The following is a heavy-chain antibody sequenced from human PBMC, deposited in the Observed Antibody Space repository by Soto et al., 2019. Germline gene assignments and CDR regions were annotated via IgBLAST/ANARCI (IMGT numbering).Heavy chain of an antibody. Sequence: HPGGSLRLSCAASGFTFSSYGMHWVRQAPGKGLEWVAVIWYDGSNKYYADSVKGRFTISRDNSKNTLYLQMNSLRAEDTAVYYCARGGPQVPDSSGYYLLDYYYGMDVWGQGTTVTVSS. CDR3: ARGGPQVPDSSGYYLLDYYYGMDV. J-gene: IGHJ6*02. CDR1: GFTFSSYG. V-gene: IGHV3-33*01. D-gene: IGHD3-22*01. CDR2: IWYDGSNK.